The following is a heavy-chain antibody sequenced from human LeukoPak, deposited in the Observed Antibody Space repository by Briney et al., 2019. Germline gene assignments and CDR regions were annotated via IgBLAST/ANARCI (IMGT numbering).Heavy chain of an antibody. V-gene: IGHV3-30-3*01. CDR2: ISYDGSNK. Sequence: GASLRLSCAASGFTFSSYAMSWVRQAPGKGLEWVAVISYDGSNKYYADSVKGRFTISRDNSKNTLYLQMNSLRAEDTAVYYCARSDCSGGSCYGESFDYWGQGTLVTVSS. D-gene: IGHD2-15*01. J-gene: IGHJ4*02. CDR1: GFTFSSYA. CDR3: ARSDCSGGSCYGESFDY.